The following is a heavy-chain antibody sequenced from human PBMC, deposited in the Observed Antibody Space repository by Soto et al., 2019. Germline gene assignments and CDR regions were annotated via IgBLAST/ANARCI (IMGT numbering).Heavy chain of an antibody. CDR3: ARDTGFSIAARPHAIPDYYYYMDV. CDR2: IYYSGST. V-gene: IGHV4-31*03. Sequence: QVQLQESGPGLVKPSQTLSLTCTVSGGSISSGGYYWSWIRQHPGKGLEWIGYIYYSGSTYYNPALKSRVTISVDTSKNQFSLKLSSVTAADTAVYYCARDTGFSIAARPHAIPDYYYYMDVWGKGTTVTVSS. D-gene: IGHD6-6*01. CDR1: GGSISSGGYY. J-gene: IGHJ6*03.